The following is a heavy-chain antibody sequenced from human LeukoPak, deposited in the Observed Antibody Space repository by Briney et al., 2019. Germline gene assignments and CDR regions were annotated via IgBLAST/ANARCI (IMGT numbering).Heavy chain of an antibody. CDR3: ASRLPFFWSGYYFSVGAFDI. J-gene: IGHJ3*02. CDR2: INHSGST. CDR1: GGSFSGYY. Sequence: RSSETPSLTCAVYGGSFSGYYWSWIRQPPGKGLEWIGEINHSGSTNYNPSLKSRVTISVDTSKNQFSLKLSSVTAADTAVYYCASRLPFFWSGYYFSVGAFDIWGQGTMVTVSS. V-gene: IGHV4-34*01. D-gene: IGHD3-3*01.